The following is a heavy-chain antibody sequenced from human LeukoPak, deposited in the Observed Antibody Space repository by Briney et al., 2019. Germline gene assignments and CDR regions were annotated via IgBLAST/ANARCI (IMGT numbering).Heavy chain of an antibody. V-gene: IGHV3-23*01. CDR2: ISGSGGST. CDR1: GFTFSSYA. Sequence: PGGSLRLSCAASGFTFSSYAMSWVRQAPGKGLEWVSAISGSGGSTYYADSVKGRFTISRDNSMNTLYLQMNSLRAEDTAVYYCAKDTRYCSSTSCYGAYYFDYWGQGTLVTVSS. J-gene: IGHJ4*02. CDR3: AKDTRYCSSTSCYGAYYFDY. D-gene: IGHD2-2*01.